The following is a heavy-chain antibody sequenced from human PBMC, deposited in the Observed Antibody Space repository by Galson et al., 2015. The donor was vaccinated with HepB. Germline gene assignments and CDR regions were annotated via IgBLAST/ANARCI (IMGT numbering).Heavy chain of an antibody. CDR1: GYSFTSYW. J-gene: IGHJ3*02. CDR2: IDPSDSYT. V-gene: IGHV5-10-1*01. D-gene: IGHD3-16*01. CDR3: ARLQSYARNQDAFDI. Sequence: QSGAEVKKPGESLRISCKGSGYSFTSYWISWVRQMPGKGLEWMGRIDPSDSYTNYSPSFQGHVTISADKSISTAYLQWSSLKASDTAMYYCARLQSYARNQDAFDIWGQGTMVTVSS.